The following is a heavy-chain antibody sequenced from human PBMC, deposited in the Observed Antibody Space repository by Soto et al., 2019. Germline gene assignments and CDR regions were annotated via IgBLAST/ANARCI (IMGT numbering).Heavy chain of an antibody. CDR3: ARGDCVGGTCCSLAVYFYYYMDV. D-gene: IGHD2-15*01. CDR2: INSDGSVS. CDR1: GFTFSNYW. Sequence: EVQLVESGGGLVQPGGSLRLSCAASGFTFSNYWMYWVRQAPGKGLEWVSRINSDGSVSSYADSVKGRLTISRDNVKNTLYLQMDSLRAEDTAAYFCARGDCVGGTCCSLAVYFYYYMDVWGKGNTVTVFS. V-gene: IGHV3-74*02. J-gene: IGHJ6*03.